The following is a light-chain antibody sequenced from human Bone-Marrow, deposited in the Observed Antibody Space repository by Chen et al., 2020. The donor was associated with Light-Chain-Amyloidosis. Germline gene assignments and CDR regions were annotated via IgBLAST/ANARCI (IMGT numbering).Light chain of an antibody. Sequence: SALTPPPSASGSPGQSVTISCTGTSSDGGGYNYVSWYQSHPGKAPKLMIYAVSKRPSGVPDRFSGARSGGTASLTVSGLQAEDEADYYCSSYAGSNNWVFGRGTKLTVL. CDR1: SSDGGGYNY. CDR3: SSYAGSNNWV. J-gene: IGLJ3*02. CDR2: AVS. V-gene: IGLV2-8*01.